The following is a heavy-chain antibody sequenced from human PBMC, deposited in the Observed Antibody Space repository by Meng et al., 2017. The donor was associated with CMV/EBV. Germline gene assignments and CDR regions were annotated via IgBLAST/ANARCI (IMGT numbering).Heavy chain of an antibody. CDR1: FSNYD. V-gene: IGHV1-8*01. J-gene: IGHJ5*02. D-gene: IGHD3-3*01. CDR2: MNPNSGHT. CDR3: ARGGSDYDFWSGYSYWFDP. Sequence: FSNYDFIWVRQATGQVLEWMGWMNPNSGHTGYAQKFQGRATMTRNTSISPAYMELSSLRSEDTAVYYCARGGSDYDFWSGYSYWFDPWGQGTLVTVSS.